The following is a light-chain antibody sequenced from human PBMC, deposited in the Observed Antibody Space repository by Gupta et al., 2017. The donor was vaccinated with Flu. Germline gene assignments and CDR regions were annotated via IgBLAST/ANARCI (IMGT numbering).Light chain of an antibody. Sequence: TVTLTCATNTGPVTSGYYPNWYQLNPGQVHPSLIYNTNKRPSWPPARFSGSLLGGTAALTVSNVQPEDEAEYFCLLNFGAAQGLFGGGTKLTV. J-gene: IGLJ2*01. CDR1: TGPVTSGYY. CDR2: NTN. CDR3: LLNFGAAQGL. V-gene: IGLV7-43*01.